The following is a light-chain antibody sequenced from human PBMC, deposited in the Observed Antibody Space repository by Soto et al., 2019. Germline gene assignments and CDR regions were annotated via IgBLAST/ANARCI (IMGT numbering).Light chain of an antibody. V-gene: IGKV3-11*01. Sequence: EIVLTQSPATLSLSPGERATLSCRASQSISSYLAWYQQKPGQAPRLLIYDASNRATGIPARFSGSGSGTDFTLTISSLELEDFAVYSCQQRSSWPYTFGPGTKLEIK. CDR2: DAS. J-gene: IGKJ2*01. CDR3: QQRSSWPYT. CDR1: QSISSY.